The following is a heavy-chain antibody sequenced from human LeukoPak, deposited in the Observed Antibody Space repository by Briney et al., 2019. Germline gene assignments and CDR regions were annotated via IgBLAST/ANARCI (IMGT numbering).Heavy chain of an antibody. J-gene: IGHJ4*02. CDR1: GGSISSSSYY. CDR2: IYYSGST. D-gene: IGHD3-22*01. Sequence: PSETLSLTXTVSGGSISSSSYYWGWIRQPPGKGLEWIGSIYYSGSTYYNPSLKSRVTISVDTSKNQFSLKLSSVTAADTAVYYCARETSYYYDSSGYSLFDYWGQGTLVTVSS. V-gene: IGHV4-39*07. CDR3: ARETSYYYDSSGYSLFDY.